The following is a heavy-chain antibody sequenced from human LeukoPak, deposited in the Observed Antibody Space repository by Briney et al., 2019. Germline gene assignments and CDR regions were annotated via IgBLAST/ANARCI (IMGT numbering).Heavy chain of an antibody. CDR3: ARTSQWTTVTTYAWFDP. CDR2: ISAYNGNT. Sequence: ASVKVSCKASGYTFTSYGISWVRQAPGQGLEWMGWISAYNGNTNYAHKLQGRVTMTTDTSTSTAYMELRSLRSDDTAVYYCARTSQWTTVTTYAWFDPWGQGTLVTVSS. CDR1: GYTFTSYG. J-gene: IGHJ5*02. V-gene: IGHV1-18*01. D-gene: IGHD4-11*01.